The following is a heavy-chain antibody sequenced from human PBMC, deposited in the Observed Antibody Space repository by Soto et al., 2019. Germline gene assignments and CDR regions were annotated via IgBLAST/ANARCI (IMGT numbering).Heavy chain of an antibody. J-gene: IGHJ4*02. Sequence: VQLLESGGGLVQPGGSLRLSCAASGFSFSSYAMVWVRQAPGKGLERVSVISARGGSSYFADSVKGRFTISRDNSKNVLSLEMNSLRADDTAIYCCAKGSIEYSASVDNWGQGTLVLVSS. V-gene: IGHV3-23*01. CDR2: ISARGGSS. D-gene: IGHD5-12*01. CDR1: GFSFSSYA. CDR3: AKGSIEYSASVDN.